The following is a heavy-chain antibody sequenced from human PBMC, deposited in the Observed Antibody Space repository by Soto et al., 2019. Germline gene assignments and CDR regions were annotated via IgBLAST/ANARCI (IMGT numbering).Heavy chain of an antibody. CDR1: GYTFTGYY. CDR3: ARAVEAQLVLVDY. CDR2: INPNSGGT. D-gene: IGHD6-6*01. V-gene: IGHV1-2*04. J-gene: IGHJ4*02. Sequence: ASVKVSCKASGYTFTGYYMHWVRQAPGQGLEWMGWINPNSGGTNYAQKFQGWVTMTRDTSISTAYMELSRLRSDDTAVYYCARAVEAQLVLVDYWGQGTLVTVSS.